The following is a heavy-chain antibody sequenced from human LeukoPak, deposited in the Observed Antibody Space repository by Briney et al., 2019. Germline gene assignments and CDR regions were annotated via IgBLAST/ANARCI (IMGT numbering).Heavy chain of an antibody. CDR3: ARPQWLALDY. CDR2: INPSGGST. J-gene: IGHJ4*02. Sequence: ASVKVSCKASGYNFTSYYMHWVRQAPGQGIEWMGIINPSGGSTSYAQKFQGRVTMTRYTSTSTVYMGLSSLRSEDTAVYYCARPQWLALDYWGQGTLVTVSS. V-gene: IGHV1-46*01. CDR1: GYNFTSYY. D-gene: IGHD6-19*01.